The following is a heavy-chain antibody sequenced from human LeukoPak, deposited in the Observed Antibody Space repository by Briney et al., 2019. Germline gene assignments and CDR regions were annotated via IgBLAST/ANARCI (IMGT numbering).Heavy chain of an antibody. CDR2: IIPIFGTA. J-gene: IGHJ1*01. Sequence: GASVKVSCKASGGTFSSYAISWVRQAPGQGLEWMGGIIPIFGTANYAQKFQGRVTITADESTSTAYMELSSLRSEDTAVYYCARELVVVNAEYFQHWGQGTLVTVSS. CDR1: GGTFSSYA. D-gene: IGHD3-22*01. V-gene: IGHV1-69*13. CDR3: ARELVVVNAEYFQH.